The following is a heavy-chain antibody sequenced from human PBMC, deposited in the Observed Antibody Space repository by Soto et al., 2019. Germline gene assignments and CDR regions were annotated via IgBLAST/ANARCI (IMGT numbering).Heavy chain of an antibody. J-gene: IGHJ5*02. CDR3: AREVLGTPTVWFDP. CDR2: IYYSGST. V-gene: IGHV4-30-4*01. D-gene: IGHD3-3*02. CDR1: GGSISSGDYY. Sequence: SETLSLTCTVSGGSISSGDYYWSWIRQPPGKGLEWIGYIYYSGSTYYNPSLKSRVTISVDTSKNQFSLKLSSVTAADTAVYYCAREVLGTPTVWFDPWGQGTLVTV.